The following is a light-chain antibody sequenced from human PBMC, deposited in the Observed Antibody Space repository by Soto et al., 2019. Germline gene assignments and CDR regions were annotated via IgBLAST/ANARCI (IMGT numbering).Light chain of an antibody. CDR1: QSISSY. J-gene: IGKJ4*01. CDR3: KQSYSTPPLT. Sequence: DIQMTQSPSSLSAYVGDRVTITCRASQSISSYLNGYQQKPGKAPKLLIYAASSLQSGVPPRFSGSGSGTDFTLTISSLHPEDLATYYCKQSYSTPPLTFGGGTNVEIK. CDR2: AAS. V-gene: IGKV1-39*01.